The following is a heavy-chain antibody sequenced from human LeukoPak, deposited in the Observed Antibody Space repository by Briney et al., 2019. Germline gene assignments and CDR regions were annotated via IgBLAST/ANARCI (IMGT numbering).Heavy chain of an antibody. V-gene: IGHV4-31*03. J-gene: IGHJ3*02. CDR3: ASVSGRYCSSTSCHKDAFDI. CDR1: GGSISSGGHY. Sequence: PSETLSLTCTVSGGSISSGGHYWSWIRQHPGKGLEWIGYIYYSGSTYYNPSLKSRVTISVDTSKNQFSLKLSSVTAADTAVYYCASVSGRYCSSTSCHKDAFDIWGQGTMVTVSS. CDR2: IYYSGST. D-gene: IGHD2-2*01.